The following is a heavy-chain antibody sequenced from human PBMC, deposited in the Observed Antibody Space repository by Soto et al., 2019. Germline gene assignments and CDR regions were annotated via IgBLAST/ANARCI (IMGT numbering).Heavy chain of an antibody. V-gene: IGHV4-34*01. D-gene: IGHD2-2*01. CDR3: ARRHKPAWFDP. CDR2: INHSGST. J-gene: IGHJ5*02. CDR1: GGSSSGYY. Sequence: QVQLQQWGAGLLKPSETLSLTCAVYGGSSSGYYWSWIRQPPGKGLEWIGEINHSGSTNYNPSLKSRVTISVDTSKNQFSLKLSSVTAADTAVYYCARRHKPAWFDPWGQGTLVTVSS.